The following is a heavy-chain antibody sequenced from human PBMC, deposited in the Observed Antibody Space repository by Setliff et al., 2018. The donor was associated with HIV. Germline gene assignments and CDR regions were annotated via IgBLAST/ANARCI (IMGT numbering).Heavy chain of an antibody. D-gene: IGHD5-18*01. V-gene: IGHV1-18*01. J-gene: IGHJ1*01. CDR2: ISNYNGNR. CDR1: GYIFTSYG. CDR3: AREGPGLYSYGFSPEVVAEYFQH. Sequence: ASVKVSCKASGYIFTSYGISWVRQAPGQGLEWMGWISNYNGNRNYAQKLQGRVTMTTDTSTSTAYMALRSLRSDDTAVYYCAREGPGLYSYGFSPEVVAEYFQHWGQGTLVTVSS.